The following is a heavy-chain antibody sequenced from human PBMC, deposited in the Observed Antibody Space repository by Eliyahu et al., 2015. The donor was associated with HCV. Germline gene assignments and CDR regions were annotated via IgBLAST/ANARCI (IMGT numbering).Heavy chain of an antibody. CDR1: GFXFDDYG. CDR2: ISWNGGSR. D-gene: IGHD3-16*01. V-gene: IGHV3-9*01. Sequence: EVQLVESGGGLVQPGGSLRLSCAAXGFXFDDYGXHWVRQAPGKGLGWXXGISWNGGSRGYADSXKGXFTISRDNAKNSLYLQMNSLRPEDTAFYYCAKGGEVAADMGTTFDWFDSWGQGTLVTVSS. J-gene: IGHJ5*01. CDR3: AKGGEVAADMGTTFDWFDS.